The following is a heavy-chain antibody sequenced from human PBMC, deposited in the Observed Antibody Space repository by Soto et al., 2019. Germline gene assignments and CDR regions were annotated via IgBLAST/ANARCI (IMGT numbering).Heavy chain of an antibody. CDR1: GFTFSGSA. J-gene: IGHJ2*01. V-gene: IGHV3-73*02. CDR2: IRSKANNYAT. CDR3: TRHAVQYCGGDCYLLPYFDL. D-gene: IGHD2-21*02. Sequence: EVQLVESGGGLVQPGGSLKLSCAASGFTFSGSAVHWVRQASGKGLEWVGRIRSKANNYATVYAASVKGRFTISRDDSKNTAYLPMNRLKTEDTAVYYCTRHAVQYCGGDCYLLPYFDLWGRGTLVTVSS.